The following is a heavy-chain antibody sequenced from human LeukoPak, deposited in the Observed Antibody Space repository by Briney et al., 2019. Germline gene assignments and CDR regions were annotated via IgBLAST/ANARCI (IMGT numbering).Heavy chain of an antibody. CDR2: INPNSGDT. V-gene: IGHV1-2*02. J-gene: IGHJ4*02. CDR1: VYTFTDYY. CDR3: AREGGRVYHVLTGYYQPYYFDY. D-gene: IGHD3-9*01. Sequence: GASVKVSCKASVYTFTDYYIHWVRQAPGQGLEWMGWINPNSGDTNYAQKFRGRVTLSRDTSISTAYMDLTRLRSGDTAVYYCAREGGRVYHVLTGYYQPYYFDYWGQGTLVTVSS.